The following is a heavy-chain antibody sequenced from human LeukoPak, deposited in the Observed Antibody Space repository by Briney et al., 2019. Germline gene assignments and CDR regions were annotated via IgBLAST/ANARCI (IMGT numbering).Heavy chain of an antibody. CDR1: GFTFSSYW. Sequence: PGGSLRLSCAASGFTFSSYWMHWVRQAPGKGLVWVSHINTDGSSTSYADSVKGRFTIARDNAKNTLYLQMTSLRVEDTAVYYCATFPTSTVIVGGVFDYWGKGTLVTVSS. CDR3: ATFPTSTVIVGGVFDY. CDR2: INTDGSST. V-gene: IGHV3-74*01. J-gene: IGHJ4*02. D-gene: IGHD3-22*01.